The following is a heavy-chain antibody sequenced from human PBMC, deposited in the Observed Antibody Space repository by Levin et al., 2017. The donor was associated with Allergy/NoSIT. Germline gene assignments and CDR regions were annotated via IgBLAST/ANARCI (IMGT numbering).Heavy chain of an antibody. CDR3: ARSVRMATIPSGHGMDV. V-gene: IGHV1-69*13. CDR2: IIPIFGTA. CDR1: GGTFSSYA. D-gene: IGHD5-24*01. Sequence: ASVKVSCKASGGTFSSYAISWVRQAPGQGLEWMGGIIPIFGTANYAQKFQGRVTITADESTSTAYMELSSLRSEDTAVYYCARSVRMATIPSGHGMDVWGQGTTVTVSS. J-gene: IGHJ6*02.